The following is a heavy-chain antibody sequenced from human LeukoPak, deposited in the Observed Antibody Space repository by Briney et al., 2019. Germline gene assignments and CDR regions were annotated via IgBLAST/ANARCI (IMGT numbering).Heavy chain of an antibody. Sequence: PGGSLRLSCAASGFPFRSYGMYWVRQTPDKGLQWVAYLRKDATYSNYADSVRGRFTISRDNSKNTLDLQMSSLRVEDTAVYYCASGGPTRGTPDYWGQGTLVTVSS. J-gene: IGHJ4*02. D-gene: IGHD1-26*01. CDR3: ASGGPTRGTPDY. CDR2: LRKDATYS. V-gene: IGHV3-30*02. CDR1: GFPFRSYG.